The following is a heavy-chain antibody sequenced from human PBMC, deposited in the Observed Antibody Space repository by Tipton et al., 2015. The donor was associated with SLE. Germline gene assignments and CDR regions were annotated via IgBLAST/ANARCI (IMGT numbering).Heavy chain of an antibody. V-gene: IGHV3-9*01. CDR1: GFKFDDYA. CDR3: AKDGGSGTYFHYYYYMDV. J-gene: IGHJ6*03. CDR2: ISWNSGTI. D-gene: IGHD1-26*01. Sequence: RSLRLSCAASGFKFDDYAMHWVRQAPGKGLEWVSGISWNSGTIGYADSVKGRFTISRDNAKKSLYLQMNSLRSEDTALYYCAKDGGSGTYFHYYYYMDVWGRGTTVTVSS.